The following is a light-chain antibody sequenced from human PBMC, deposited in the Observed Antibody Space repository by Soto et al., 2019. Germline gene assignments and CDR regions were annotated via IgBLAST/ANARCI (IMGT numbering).Light chain of an antibody. CDR1: SSDVGSYNL. Sequence: QSVLTQPASVSGSPGQSITISCTGTSSDVGSYNLVSWYQQHPGKAPKFMIYEGSKRPSGVSNRFSGSKSGNTASLTISGLQAEDEADYYCCSYAGNSTYVFGTGTEVTVL. CDR3: CSYAGNSTYV. CDR2: EGS. V-gene: IGLV2-23*01. J-gene: IGLJ1*01.